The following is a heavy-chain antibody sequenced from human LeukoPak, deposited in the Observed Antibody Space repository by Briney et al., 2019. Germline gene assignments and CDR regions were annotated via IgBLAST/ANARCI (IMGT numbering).Heavy chain of an antibody. CDR1: GFTFSSYS. D-gene: IGHD2-15*01. V-gene: IGHV3-48*02. CDR2: IGSSSNAI. J-gene: IGHJ4*02. CDR3: ATYWN. Sequence: GGSLRLSCAASGFTFSSYSMNWVRQAPGKGLGWVSYIGSSSNAIYYADSVKGRFTISRDNAKNSLYLQMHSLRDEDTAVYYCATYWNWGQGTLVTVSS.